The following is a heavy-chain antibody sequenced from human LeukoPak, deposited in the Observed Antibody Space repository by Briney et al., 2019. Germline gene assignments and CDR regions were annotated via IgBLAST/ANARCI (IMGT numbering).Heavy chain of an antibody. D-gene: IGHD5-18*01. J-gene: IGHJ4*02. Sequence: LAGGSLRLSCAASGFTFTNYAMTWVRQAPGKGLEWVAFIRYDGSNKYYADSVKGRFTISRDNSKNTLYLQMNSLRAEDTAVYYCAKDRHDTQLWYYFDYWGQGTLVTVSS. CDR1: GFTFTNYA. CDR2: IRYDGSNK. V-gene: IGHV3-30*02. CDR3: AKDRHDTQLWYYFDY.